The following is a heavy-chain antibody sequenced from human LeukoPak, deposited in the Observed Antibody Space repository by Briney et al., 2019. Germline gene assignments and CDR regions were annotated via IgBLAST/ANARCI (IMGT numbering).Heavy chain of an antibody. Sequence: ASVNVSCKASGYTFSSYDINWVRQAPGQGLEWMGWIDPNSGDTSYAQKYQGRVTMTRNTSINTAYMALSSLTSDDTAVYYCARAEWLVVGYYYYMDVWGKGTTVTVSS. J-gene: IGHJ6*03. D-gene: IGHD6-19*01. CDR3: ARAEWLVVGYYYYMDV. V-gene: IGHV1-8*01. CDR1: GYTFSSYD. CDR2: IDPNSGDT.